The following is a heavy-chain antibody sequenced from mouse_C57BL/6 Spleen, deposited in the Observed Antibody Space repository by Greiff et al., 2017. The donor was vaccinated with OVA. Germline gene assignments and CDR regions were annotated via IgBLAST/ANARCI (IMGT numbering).Heavy chain of an antibody. J-gene: IGHJ2*01. CDR2: IDPSDSET. CDR1: GYTFTSYW. Sequence: QVQLQQSGAELVRPGSSVKLSCKASGYTFTSYWMHWVKQRPIQGLEWIGNIDPSDSETHYNQKFKDKATLTVDKSSSTAYMQLSSLTSEDSAVYYCARDGSGSSSSYYFDYWGQGTTLTVSS. CDR3: ARDGSGSSSSYYFDY. V-gene: IGHV1-52*01. D-gene: IGHD1-1*01.